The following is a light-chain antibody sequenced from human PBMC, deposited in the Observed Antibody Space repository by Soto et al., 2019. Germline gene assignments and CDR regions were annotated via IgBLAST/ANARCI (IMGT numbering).Light chain of an antibody. J-gene: IGKJ2*01. V-gene: IGKV3-20*01. CDR1: QSLSSTY. CDR2: GAS. CDR3: QQYGSSPPYT. Sequence: EIVLTQSPGTLSLSPGERATLSCRASQSLSSTYLAWYQQKPGQAPRLLIYGASSRATGIPDRFSGSGSGPDFTLTISSLEPEDFAVYYCQQYGSSPPYTFGQGTKLEI.